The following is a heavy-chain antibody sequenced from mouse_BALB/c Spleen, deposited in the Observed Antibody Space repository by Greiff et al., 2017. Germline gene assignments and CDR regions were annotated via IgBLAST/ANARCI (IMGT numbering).Heavy chain of an antibody. J-gene: IGHJ2*01. Sequence: EVQLVESGPSLVKPSQTLSLTCSVTGDSITSGYWNWIRKFPGNKLEYMGYISYSGSTYYNPSLKSRISITRDTSKNQYYLQLNSVTTEDTATYYCARITTATGYFDYWGQGTTLTVSS. V-gene: IGHV3-8*02. CDR2: ISYSGST. CDR3: ARITTATGYFDY. CDR1: GDSITSGY. D-gene: IGHD1-2*01.